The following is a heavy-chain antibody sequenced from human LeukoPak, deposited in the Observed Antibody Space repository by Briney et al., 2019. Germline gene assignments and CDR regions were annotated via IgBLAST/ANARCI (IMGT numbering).Heavy chain of an antibody. Sequence: ASVKVSCKASGYTFTGYYMHWVRQAPGQGLEWMGWINPNNGGTNYAQKFQGRVTMTRDTSISTAYMELSRLTSDDTAVYYCARGRGTTSSNIDYWGQGTPVTVSS. V-gene: IGHV1-2*02. CDR2: INPNNGGT. D-gene: IGHD2-2*01. J-gene: IGHJ4*02. CDR1: GYTFTGYY. CDR3: ARGRGTTSSNIDY.